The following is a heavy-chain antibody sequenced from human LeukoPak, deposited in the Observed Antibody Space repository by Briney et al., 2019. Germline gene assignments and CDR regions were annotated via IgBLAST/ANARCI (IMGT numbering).Heavy chain of an antibody. Sequence: EASVKVSCKASGYTFTSYGISWVRQAPGQGLEWMGWISAYNGNTNYAQKLQGRVTMTTDTSTSTAYMELRSLRSDDTAVYYCARDVECGTIFGVVITNYYYYYGMDVWGQGTTVTVSS. CDR2: ISAYNGNT. D-gene: IGHD3-3*01. V-gene: IGHV1-18*01. J-gene: IGHJ6*02. CDR1: GYTFTSYG. CDR3: ARDVECGTIFGVVITNYYYYYGMDV.